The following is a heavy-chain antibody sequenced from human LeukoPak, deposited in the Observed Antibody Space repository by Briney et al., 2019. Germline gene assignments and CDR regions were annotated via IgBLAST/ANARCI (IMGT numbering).Heavy chain of an antibody. Sequence: GGSLRLSCTASGFTFTNFAMSWVRQAPGKGLEWVSSMSGVGVSTYYADSVKGRFTISRDNSKNTLYLQMHSLRAEDTAVYYCAKVRTGHYFDYWGQGTLVTVSS. CDR3: AKVRTGHYFDY. V-gene: IGHV3-23*01. D-gene: IGHD3/OR15-3a*01. CDR1: GFTFTNFA. CDR2: MSGVGVST. J-gene: IGHJ4*02.